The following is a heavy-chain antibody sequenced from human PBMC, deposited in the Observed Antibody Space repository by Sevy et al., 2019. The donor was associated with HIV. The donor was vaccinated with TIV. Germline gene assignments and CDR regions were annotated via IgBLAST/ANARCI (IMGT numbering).Heavy chain of an antibody. J-gene: IGHJ3*02. D-gene: IGHD2-8*02. V-gene: IGHV3-30*02. CDR1: GFTFNNYG. CDR2: IRHDGSDE. CDR3: ARDRKVLLVVYAIPFDVFDI. Sequence: GGSLRLSCAASGFTFNNYGMHWVRQAPGKGLEWVTFIRHDGSDEYYKDSVKGRFTISRDNSKNTVYLQMNSLRAEDTAVYYCARDRKVLLVVYAIPFDVFDIWGQGTMVTVSS.